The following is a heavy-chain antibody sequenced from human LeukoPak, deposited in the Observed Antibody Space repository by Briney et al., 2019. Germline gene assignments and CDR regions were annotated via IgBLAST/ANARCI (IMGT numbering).Heavy chain of an antibody. D-gene: IGHD5-18*01. CDR2: IYYSGST. V-gene: IGHV4-59*01. CDR1: GGSISRYC. J-gene: IGHJ4*02. CDR3: ARGGGVDTAMAPFDY. Sequence: SETLSLTCTVSGGSISRYCWSWIRQPPGKGLEWIGCIYYSGSTNYNPSLKSRVTISVDTSKNQFSLKLSSVTAADTAVYYCARGGGVDTAMAPFDYWGQGTLVTVSS.